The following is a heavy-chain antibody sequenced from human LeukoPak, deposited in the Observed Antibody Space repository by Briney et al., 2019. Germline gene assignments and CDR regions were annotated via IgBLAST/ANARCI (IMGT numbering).Heavy chain of an antibody. CDR2: VNTDGSST. D-gene: IGHD4-17*01. Sequence: GGSLRLSCAASGFTFSSYWMHWVRHAPGKGLVWVSRVNTDGSSTTYADSVKGRFTISRDNAESALYLQMNSLRAEDTAVYFCARAAVTTPPLYWYFDLWGRGTLVTVSS. J-gene: IGHJ2*01. CDR3: ARAAVTTPPLYWYFDL. CDR1: GFTFSSYW. V-gene: IGHV3-74*01.